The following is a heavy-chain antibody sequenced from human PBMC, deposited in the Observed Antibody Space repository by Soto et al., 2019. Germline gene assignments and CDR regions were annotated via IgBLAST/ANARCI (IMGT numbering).Heavy chain of an antibody. CDR1: EFSFSSYA. Sequence: PGGSLRLSCAASEFSFSSYALNWVRQAPGKGLEWVSAISATGTTTYYADSVKGRFTISRDNSKRTLFPQMDSLSPEDKAVYYCATYSSHFDYWGQGTLVTVSS. CDR3: ATYSSHFDY. V-gene: IGHV3-23*01. D-gene: IGHD6-13*01. J-gene: IGHJ4*02. CDR2: ISATGTTT.